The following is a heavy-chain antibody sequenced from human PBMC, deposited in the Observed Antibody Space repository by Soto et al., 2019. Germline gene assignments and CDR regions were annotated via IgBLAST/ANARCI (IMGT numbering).Heavy chain of an antibody. CDR1: GYTFTSYG. D-gene: IGHD3-22*01. CDR3: ARDGSGYYYFDY. V-gene: IGHV1-18*01. CDR2: ISAYNGNT. J-gene: IGHJ4*02. Sequence: ASVKASCKASGYTFTSYGISWVRQAPGQGLEWMGWISAYNGNTNYAQKLQGRVTMTTDTSTSTAYMELRSLRPDDTAVYYCARDGSGYYYFDYWGQGTLVTVSS.